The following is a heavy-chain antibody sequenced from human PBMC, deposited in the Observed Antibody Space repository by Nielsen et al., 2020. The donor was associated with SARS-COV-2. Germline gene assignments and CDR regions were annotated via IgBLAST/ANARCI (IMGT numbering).Heavy chain of an antibody. CDR2: TYYRSKWYN. Sequence: WIRQSPSRGLEWLGRTYYRSKWYNDYAVSVKSRITINPYTSKNQFSLHLNSVTPEDTAVYYCARARGAYGDYYYYYTDVWGKGTTVTVSS. V-gene: IGHV6-1*01. CDR3: ARARGAYGDYYYYYTDV. J-gene: IGHJ6*03. D-gene: IGHD4-17*01.